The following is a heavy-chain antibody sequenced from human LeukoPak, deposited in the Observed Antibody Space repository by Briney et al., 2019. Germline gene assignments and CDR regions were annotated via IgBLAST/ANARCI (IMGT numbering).Heavy chain of an antibody. J-gene: IGHJ4*02. CDR3: ARDSPPLRFLEWSNFDY. CDR2: ISYDGSNK. V-gene: IGHV3-30-3*01. D-gene: IGHD3-3*01. CDR1: GFTFSSYA. Sequence: GGSLRLSCAASGFTFSSYAMHWVRQAPGKGLEWVAVISYDGSNKYYADSVKGRFTISRDNSKNTLYLQMNSLRAEDTAVYYCARDSPPLRFLEWSNFDYWGQGTLVTVSS.